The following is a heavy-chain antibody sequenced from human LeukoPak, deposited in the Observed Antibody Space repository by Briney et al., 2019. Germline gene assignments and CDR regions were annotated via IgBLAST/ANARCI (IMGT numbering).Heavy chain of an antibody. Sequence: GGSLRLSCAASGFAFSNYWMTWVRQAPGKGLEWVANVKQDGSERDYVDSVKGRFTISRDDAKNSLYLQMNSLRAEDTAVYYCARGITMANWGQGTLVTVSS. CDR1: GFAFSNYW. J-gene: IGHJ4*02. D-gene: IGHD3-10*01. CDR3: ARGITMAN. V-gene: IGHV3-7*04. CDR2: VKQDGSER.